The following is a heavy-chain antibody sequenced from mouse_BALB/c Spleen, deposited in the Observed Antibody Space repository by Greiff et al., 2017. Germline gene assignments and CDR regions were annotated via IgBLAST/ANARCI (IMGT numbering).Heavy chain of an antibody. CDR1: GFNIKDYY. CDR3: ARGSRFAY. D-gene: IGHD1-1*02. Sequence: VQLQQSGAELVRPGALVKLSCKASGFNIKDYYMHWVKQRPEQGLEWIGWIDPENGNTIYDPKFQGKASITADTSSNTAYLQLSSLTSEDTAVYYCARGSRFAYWGQGTLVTVSA. CDR2: IDPENGNT. J-gene: IGHJ3*01. V-gene: IGHV14-1*02.